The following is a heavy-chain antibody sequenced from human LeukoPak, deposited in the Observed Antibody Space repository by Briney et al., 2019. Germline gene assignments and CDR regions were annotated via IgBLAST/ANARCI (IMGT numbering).Heavy chain of an antibody. V-gene: IGHV4-4*02. CDR3: ATISMVWGVIVTG. CDR2: IYHSGST. D-gene: IGHD3-10*01. J-gene: IGHJ4*02. Sequence: SETLSLTCTVSGGSISSSDWWSWVRQPPGKGLEWIGEIYHSGSTNYNPYLKSQVTISVDKSKNAFSLKLSSVTDADTAVYYCATISMVWGVIVTGWGQGTLVTVSS. CDR1: GGSISSSDW.